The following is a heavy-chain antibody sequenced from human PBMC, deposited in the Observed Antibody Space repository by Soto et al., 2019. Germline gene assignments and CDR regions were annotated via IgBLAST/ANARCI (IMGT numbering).Heavy chain of an antibody. J-gene: IGHJ4*02. D-gene: IGHD3-10*01. Sequence: PGGSLRLSCAASGLTVSSNYMSWVRQAPGKGLEWVSVIYSDGRTYYADSVKGRFTISRDNSKNTLYLQTNSLRAEDTAVYYCARRVEYYFDYWGQGTLVTVSS. V-gene: IGHV3-66*01. CDR2: IYSDGRT. CDR1: GLTVSSNY. CDR3: ARRVEYYFDY.